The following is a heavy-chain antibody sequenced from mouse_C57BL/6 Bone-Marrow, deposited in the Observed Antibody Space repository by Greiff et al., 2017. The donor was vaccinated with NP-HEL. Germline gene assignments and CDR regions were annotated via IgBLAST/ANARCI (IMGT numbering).Heavy chain of an antibody. J-gene: IGHJ2*01. Sequence: EVQLQQSGPVLVKPGASVKMSCKASGYTFTDYYMNWVKQSHGKSLEWIGVINPYNGGTSYNQKFKGKATLTVDKSSSTAYMELNSLTSEDSAVYYCARSITTVVAIDYWGQGTTLTVSS. CDR2: INPYNGGT. D-gene: IGHD1-1*01. CDR3: ARSITTVVAIDY. CDR1: GYTFTDYY. V-gene: IGHV1-19*01.